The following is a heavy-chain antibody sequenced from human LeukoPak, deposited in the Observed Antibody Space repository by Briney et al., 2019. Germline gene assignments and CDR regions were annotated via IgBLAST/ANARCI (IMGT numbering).Heavy chain of an antibody. CDR2: IYSGGST. V-gene: IGHV3-66*01. Sequence: GGSLRLSCAASGFTVSSNYMSWVRQAPGKGLEWVSVIYSGGSTYYADSVKGRFTISRDNAKNSLYLQMNSLRAEDTAVYYCASLCGMATNAHDGDYWGQGTLVTVSS. CDR3: ASLCGMATNAHDGDY. D-gene: IGHD5-24*01. CDR1: GFTVSSNY. J-gene: IGHJ4*02.